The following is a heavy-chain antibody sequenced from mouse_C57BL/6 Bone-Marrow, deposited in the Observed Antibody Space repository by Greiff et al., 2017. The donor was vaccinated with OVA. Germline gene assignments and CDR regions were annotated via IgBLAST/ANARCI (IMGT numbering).Heavy chain of an antibody. D-gene: IGHD2-3*01. CDR1: GYTFTDYY. Sequence: VQLQQSGPVLVKPGASVKMSCKASGYTFTDYYMNWVKQSHGKSLEWIGVINPYNGGTSYNQKFKGKATLTVDKSSSTAYMELNSLTSEDSAVYYCARDGYYDCDYWGQGTTLTVSS. CDR3: ARDGYYDCDY. CDR2: INPYNGGT. J-gene: IGHJ2*01. V-gene: IGHV1-19*01.